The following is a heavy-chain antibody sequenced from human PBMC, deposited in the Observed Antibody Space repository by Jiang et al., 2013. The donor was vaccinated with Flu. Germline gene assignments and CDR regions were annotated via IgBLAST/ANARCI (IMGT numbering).Heavy chain of an antibody. Sequence: EVKKPGASVKVSCKASGYTFTSYYMHWVRQAPGQGLEWMGIINPSGGSTSYAQKFQGRVTMTRDTSTSTVYMELSSLRSEDTAVYYCARGREDIVVVVAATRLDYWGQGTLVTVSS. CDR3: ARGREDIVVVVAATRLDY. CDR1: GYTFTSYY. CDR2: INPSGGST. J-gene: IGHJ4*02. D-gene: IGHD2-15*01. V-gene: IGHV1-46*01.